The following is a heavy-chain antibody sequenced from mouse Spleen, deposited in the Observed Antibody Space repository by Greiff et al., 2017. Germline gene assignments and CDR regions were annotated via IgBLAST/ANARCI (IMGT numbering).Heavy chain of an antibody. Sequence: VHLVESGPELAKPGASVKMSCKASGYTFTSYWMHWVKQRPGQGLEWIGYINPSTGYTEYNQKFKDKATLTADKSSSTAYMQLSSLTSEDSAVYYCAPDGYGAMDYWGQGTSVTVSS. CDR3: APDGYGAMDY. CDR1: GYTFTSYW. J-gene: IGHJ4*01. D-gene: IGHD2-2*01. CDR2: INPSTGYT. V-gene: IGHV1-7*01.